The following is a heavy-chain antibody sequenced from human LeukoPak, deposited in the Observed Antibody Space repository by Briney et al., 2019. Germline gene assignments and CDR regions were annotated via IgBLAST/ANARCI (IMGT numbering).Heavy chain of an antibody. CDR1: GFTFSTYS. CDR3: ASSAQGFDY. V-gene: IGHV3-21*01. Sequence: GGSLRLSCAASGFTFSTYSMNWVRQAPGKGLEWVSSITSSSDSIYYADSVKGRFTISRDNAKNSLYLQMNSPRAEDTAVYYCASSAQGFDYWGQGTLVTVSS. CDR2: ITSSSDSI. J-gene: IGHJ4*02.